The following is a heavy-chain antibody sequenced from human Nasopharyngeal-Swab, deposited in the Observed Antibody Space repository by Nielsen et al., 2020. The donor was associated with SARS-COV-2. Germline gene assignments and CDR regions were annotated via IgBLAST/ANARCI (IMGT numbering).Heavy chain of an antibody. CDR3: ARVMFGESHPYFDY. D-gene: IGHD3-10*02. J-gene: IGHJ4*02. Sequence: GESLNICCAASGFTFSSYWMHWVRQAPGKGVVWVSRINSDGSSTSYADSVKGRFTISRDNAKNTLYLQMNSLRAEDTAVYYCARVMFGESHPYFDYWGQGTLVTVSS. CDR1: GFTFSSYW. CDR2: INSDGSST. V-gene: IGHV3-74*01.